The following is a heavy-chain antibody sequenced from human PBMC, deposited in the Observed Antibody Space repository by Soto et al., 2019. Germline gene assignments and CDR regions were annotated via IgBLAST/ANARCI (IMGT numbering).Heavy chain of an antibody. J-gene: IGHJ3*02. V-gene: IGHV4-31*03. CDR1: GVSMSSGGYY. CDR3: AREEAGAFDI. Sequence: QVQLQESGPGLVKPSQTLSLTCTVSGVSMSSGGYYWTWIRQHPGKGLEWIGYTYYSGSPYYNPSLKSRLTISVDTSKHQFSLRLSSVTAADTAVYYCAREEAGAFDIWGQGTMVTVSS. CDR2: TYYSGSP. D-gene: IGHD3-10*01.